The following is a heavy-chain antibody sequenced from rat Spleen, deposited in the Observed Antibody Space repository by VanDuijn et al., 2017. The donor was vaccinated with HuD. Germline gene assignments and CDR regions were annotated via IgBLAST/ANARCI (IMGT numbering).Heavy chain of an antibody. J-gene: IGHJ2*01. CDR1: GFPFSNYS. V-gene: IGHV5-19*01. CDR3: ATYSGRFDY. Sequence: EVRPVKSGGGLVQPGRSLKLSCAALGFPFSNYSMAWVRQAPTKGLERVASISPSGGSTYYPDSVKGRFTISRDNAKSTQYLQMDSLRSEDTATYYCATYSGRFDYWGQGVMVTVSS. CDR2: ISPSGGST. D-gene: IGHD1-1*01.